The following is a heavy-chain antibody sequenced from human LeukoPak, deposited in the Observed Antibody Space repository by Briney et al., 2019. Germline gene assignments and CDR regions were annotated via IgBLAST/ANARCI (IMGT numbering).Heavy chain of an antibody. CDR1: GFTFSSYA. CDR2: ISGSGGST. D-gene: IGHD3-22*01. CDR3: AKDTDYDSSGYTDY. Sequence: GGSLRLSCAASGFTFSSYAMSWVRQAPGKGLEWVSAISGSGGSTYYADSVKGRFTTSRDNSKNTLYLQMNSLRAEDTAVYYCAKDTDYDSSGYTDYWGQGTLVTVSS. J-gene: IGHJ4*02. V-gene: IGHV3-23*01.